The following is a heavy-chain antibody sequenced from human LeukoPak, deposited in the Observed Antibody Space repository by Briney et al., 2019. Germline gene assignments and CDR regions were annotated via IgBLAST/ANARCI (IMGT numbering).Heavy chain of an antibody. CDR2: ISYDGSNK. D-gene: IGHD4-17*01. V-gene: IGHV3-30*03. Sequence: GGSLRLSCAASGFTFSSYGMHWVRQAPGKGLEWVAVISYDGSNKYYADSVKGRFTISRDNSKNTLYLQMNSLRAEDTAVYYCAREDYGDYYYYYYGMDVWGQGTTVTVSS. CDR1: GFTFSSYG. J-gene: IGHJ6*02. CDR3: AREDYGDYYYYYYGMDV.